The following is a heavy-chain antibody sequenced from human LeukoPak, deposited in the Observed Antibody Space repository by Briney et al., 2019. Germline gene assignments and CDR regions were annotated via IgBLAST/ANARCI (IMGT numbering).Heavy chain of an antibody. Sequence: GRSLRLSCAASGFTFSNYGMHWVRQAPGKGLEWVSVIYSGGSTYYADSVKGRFTISRDNSKNTLYLQMNSLRAEDTAVYYCASAGIAVAGREYWGQGTLVTVSS. V-gene: IGHV3-NL1*01. CDR1: GFTFSNYG. J-gene: IGHJ4*02. CDR2: IYSGGST. CDR3: ASAGIAVAGREY. D-gene: IGHD6-19*01.